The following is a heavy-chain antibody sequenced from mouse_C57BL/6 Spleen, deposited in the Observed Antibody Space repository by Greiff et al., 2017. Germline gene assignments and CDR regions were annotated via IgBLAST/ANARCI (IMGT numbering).Heavy chain of an antibody. V-gene: IGHV1-19*01. CDR3: ARSRDGSSPFAY. D-gene: IGHD1-1*01. Sequence: EVQLQQSGPVLVKPGASVKMSCKASGYTFTDYYMNWVKQSHAKSLEWIGVINPYNGGTSYNQKFKGKATLTVDKSSSTAYMELNSLTSEDSAVYYCARSRDGSSPFAYWGQGTLVTVSA. CDR2: INPYNGGT. J-gene: IGHJ3*01. CDR1: GYTFTDYY.